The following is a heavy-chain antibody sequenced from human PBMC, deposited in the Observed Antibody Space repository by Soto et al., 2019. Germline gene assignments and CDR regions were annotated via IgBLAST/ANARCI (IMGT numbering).Heavy chain of an antibody. V-gene: IGHV3-23*01. CDR1: GFTFSSYA. D-gene: IGHD6-19*01. CDR3: AKEIAVSREGAFDI. Sequence: GGSLRLSCAASGFTFSSYAMSWVRQAPGKGLEWVSAIVGGGGNTYHADSVKGRFTISRDNSKNTLYLQMNSLRAEDTAVYYCAKEIAVSREGAFDIWGQGTMVTVSS. CDR2: IVGGGGNT. J-gene: IGHJ3*02.